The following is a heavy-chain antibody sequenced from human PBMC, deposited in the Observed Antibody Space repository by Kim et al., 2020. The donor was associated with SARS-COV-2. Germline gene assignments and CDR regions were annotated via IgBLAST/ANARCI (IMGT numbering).Heavy chain of an antibody. D-gene: IGHD5-12*01. CDR3: ARHSRWIYNSDR. V-gene: IGHV4-39*01. J-gene: IGHJ4*02. Sequence: SETLSLTCTVSGDSITSPGYYWGWIRQPAGKGLEWVGTVDDSGTPYYNPSLKSRLTVSADTSKNQFFLKLTAVPAADTGLYFCARHSRWIYNSDRWGQGTLVPVSS. CDR2: VDDSGTP. CDR1: GDSITSPGYY.